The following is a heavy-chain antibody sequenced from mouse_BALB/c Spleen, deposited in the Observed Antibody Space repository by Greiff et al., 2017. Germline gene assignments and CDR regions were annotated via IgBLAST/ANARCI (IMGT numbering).Heavy chain of an antibody. Sequence: QVQLQQPGSELVRPGASVKLSCKASGYTFTSSWMHWAKQRPGQGLEWIGEIHPNSGNTNYNEKFKGKATLTVDTSSSTAYVDLSSLTSEDSAVYYCLVWSFDYWGQGTTLTVSS. CDR1: GYTFTSSW. D-gene: IGHD2-10*02. CDR2: IHPNSGNT. J-gene: IGHJ2*01. V-gene: IGHV1S130*01. CDR3: LVWSFDY.